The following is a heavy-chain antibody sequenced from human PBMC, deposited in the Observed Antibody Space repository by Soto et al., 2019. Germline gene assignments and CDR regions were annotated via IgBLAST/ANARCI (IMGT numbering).Heavy chain of an antibody. Sequence: GGSLRLSCAASGFTFSSYGMHWVRQAPGKGLEWVAVIWYDGSNKYYADSVKGRFTISRDNSKNTLYLQMNSLRAEDTAVYYCARVYAETIFGVDPLYYYYGMDVWGQGTTVTVSS. CDR3: ARVYAETIFGVDPLYYYYGMDV. CDR1: GFTFSSYG. V-gene: IGHV3-33*01. CDR2: IWYDGSNK. D-gene: IGHD3-3*01. J-gene: IGHJ6*02.